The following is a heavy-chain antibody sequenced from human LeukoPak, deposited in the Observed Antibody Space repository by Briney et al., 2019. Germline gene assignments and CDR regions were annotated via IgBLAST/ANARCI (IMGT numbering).Heavy chain of an antibody. CDR2: INSDGSST. CDR3: ARVGGGTMAFDY. CDR1: GVTFGSYW. J-gene: IGHJ4*02. Sequence: GGSLRLSFAASGVTFGSYWMHWVRQAPGKGLVWVSRINSDGSSTSYADSVKGRFTISRDNAKNTLYLQMNSLRAEDTAVYYCARVGGGTMAFDYWGQGTLVTVSS. D-gene: IGHD3-10*01. V-gene: IGHV3-74*01.